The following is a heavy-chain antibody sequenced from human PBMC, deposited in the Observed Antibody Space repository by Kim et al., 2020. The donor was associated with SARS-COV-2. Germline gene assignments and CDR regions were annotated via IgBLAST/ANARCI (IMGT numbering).Heavy chain of an antibody. CDR3: GRYGRNYGAVP. J-gene: IGHJ5*02. V-gene: IGHV3-64D*06. CDR1: GFTFSDFA. Sequence: GGSLRLSCSASGFTFSDFAIHWVRRAPGMGLQYVSATNRDGGGSFYADSVKDRFTIFRDNSKNTLFLQMSGLRVEDTAVYYCGRYGRNYGAVPCGQGTLGTVYS. CDR2: TNRDGGGS. D-gene: IGHD3-16*01.